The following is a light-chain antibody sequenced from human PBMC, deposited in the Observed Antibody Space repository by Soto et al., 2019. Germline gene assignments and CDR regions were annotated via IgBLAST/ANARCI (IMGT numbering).Light chain of an antibody. CDR3: QQYGSSPRT. CDR2: GAS. V-gene: IGKV3-20*01. J-gene: IGKJ3*01. Sequence: EIVLTQSPGTRSLSPGERATLSCRASQSVSSSYLAWYQQKPGQAPRLLIYGASSRATGIPDRFSGSGSGTDFTLIISRLEPEDFAVYYCQQYGSSPRTFGPGTKVDNK. CDR1: QSVSSSY.